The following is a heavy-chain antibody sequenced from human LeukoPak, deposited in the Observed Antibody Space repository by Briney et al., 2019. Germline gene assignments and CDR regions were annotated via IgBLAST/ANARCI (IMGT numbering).Heavy chain of an antibody. CDR2: ISAYGNT. Sequence: ASVKVSCKTSGYTFTIYGISWVRQAPGQGLEWMGLISAYGNTNYAQNLQGRVTMTTDTSTSTAYMELRSLRSDDTAVYYCARGGLWFGQLLFVDYWGQGTLVTVSS. V-gene: IGHV1-18*01. CDR1: GYTFTIYG. J-gene: IGHJ4*02. CDR3: ARGGLWFGQLLFVDY. D-gene: IGHD3-10*01.